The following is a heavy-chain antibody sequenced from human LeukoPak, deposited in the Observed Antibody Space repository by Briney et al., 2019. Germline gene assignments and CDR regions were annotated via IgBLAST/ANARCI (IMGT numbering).Heavy chain of an antibody. CDR1: GYTFTSYD. D-gene: IGHD5-12*01. CDR2: MNPNSGNT. V-gene: IGHV1-8*01. CDR3: ARGLSQVATSFY. J-gene: IGHJ4*02. Sequence: ASVKVSCKASGYTFTSYDINWVRQATGQGLEWMGWMNPNSGNTGYAQKFQGRVTMTRNTSISTAYMELSSLRSEDTAVYYCARGLSQVATSFYWGQGTLVTVSS.